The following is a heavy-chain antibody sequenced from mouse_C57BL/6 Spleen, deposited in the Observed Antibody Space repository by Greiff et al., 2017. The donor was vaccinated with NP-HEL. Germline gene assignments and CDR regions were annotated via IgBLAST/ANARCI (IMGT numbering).Heavy chain of an antibody. CDR3: ARYYSNYVPFFDY. J-gene: IGHJ2*01. Sequence: VQLQQPGAELVKPGASVKLSCKASGYTFTSYWITWVKPRPGRGLEWIGGIYPGSGSTNYNEKFKSKATLTVDKSSSTAYMQLSSLTSEDSAVYYCARYYSNYVPFFDYWGQGTTLTVSS. V-gene: IGHV1-55*01. CDR1: GYTFTSYW. D-gene: IGHD2-5*01. CDR2: IYPGSGST.